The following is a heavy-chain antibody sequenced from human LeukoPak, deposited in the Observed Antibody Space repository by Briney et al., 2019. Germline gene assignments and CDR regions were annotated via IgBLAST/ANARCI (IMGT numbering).Heavy chain of an antibody. CDR3: ASSFAAFLTGLIIHLGWFAP. CDR1: GFTFSSYA. D-gene: IGHD3-9*01. V-gene: IGHV3-23*01. Sequence: GGSLRLSCAASGFTFSSYAMSWVRQAPGKGLEWVSAISGSGGSTYYADSVKGRFTISRDNSKNTLYLQMNSLRAEDTAVYYCASSFAAFLTGLIIHLGWFAPWGQGTLSPSPQ. CDR2: ISGSGGST. J-gene: IGHJ5*02.